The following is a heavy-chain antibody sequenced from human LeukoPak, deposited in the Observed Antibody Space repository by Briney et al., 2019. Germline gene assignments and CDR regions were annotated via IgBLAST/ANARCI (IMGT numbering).Heavy chain of an antibody. Sequence: PGGSLRLSCAASGFTFSSYAMHWVRQAPGKGLEWVAVISYDGSNKYYADSVKGRFTISRDNSKNTLYLQMNSLRAEDTAVYYCARERVAAAGTGGRFDYWGQGTLVTVSS. D-gene: IGHD6-13*01. CDR2: ISYDGSNK. CDR3: ARERVAAAGTGGRFDY. CDR1: GFTFSSYA. J-gene: IGHJ4*02. V-gene: IGHV3-30-3*01.